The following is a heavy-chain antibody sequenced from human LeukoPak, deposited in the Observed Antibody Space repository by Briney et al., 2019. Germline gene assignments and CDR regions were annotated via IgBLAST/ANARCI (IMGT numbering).Heavy chain of an antibody. V-gene: IGHV1-46*01. CDR3: ARDPGENYYYGMDV. D-gene: IGHD1-26*01. CDR1: GYTFTSYG. CDR2: INPSGGST. J-gene: IGHJ6*02. Sequence: ASVKVSCKASGYTFTSYGISWVRQAPGQGLEWMGIINPSGGSTSYAQKFQGRVTMTRDTSTSTVYMELSSLRSEDTAVYYCARDPGENYYYGMDVWGQGTTVTVSS.